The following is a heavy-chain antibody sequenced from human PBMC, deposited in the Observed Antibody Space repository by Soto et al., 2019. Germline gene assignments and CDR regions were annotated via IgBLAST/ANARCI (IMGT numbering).Heavy chain of an antibody. J-gene: IGHJ4*02. CDR1: GFTFSSYG. D-gene: IGHD1-26*01. V-gene: IGHV3-30*18. CDR2: ISYDGSNK. CDR3: AKAVYSGSYFDY. Sequence: QVQLVESGGGVVQPGRSLRLSCAASGFTFSSYGMHWVRQAPGKGLEWVTVISYDGSNKYYADSVEGRFTISRDNSKNTLYLQMNSLRAEDTAVYYCAKAVYSGSYFDYWGQGTLVTVSS.